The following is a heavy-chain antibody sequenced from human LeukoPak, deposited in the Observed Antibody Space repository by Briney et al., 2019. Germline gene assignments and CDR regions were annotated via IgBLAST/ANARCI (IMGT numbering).Heavy chain of an antibody. Sequence: PGGSLRLSCAASGFTFSSYEMNWVRQAPGKGLEWVSYISSSGSTIYYADSVKGRFTISRDNSKNTLHLQMNSLRAEDTAVYYCAKDMVRGLNWFDPWGQGTLVTVSS. D-gene: IGHD3-10*01. V-gene: IGHV3-48*03. CDR1: GFTFSSYE. CDR3: AKDMVRGLNWFDP. CDR2: ISSSGSTI. J-gene: IGHJ5*02.